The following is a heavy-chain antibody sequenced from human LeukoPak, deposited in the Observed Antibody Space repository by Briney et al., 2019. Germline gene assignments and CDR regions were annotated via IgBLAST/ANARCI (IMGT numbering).Heavy chain of an antibody. V-gene: IGHV3-74*01. CDR2: INSDGGTT. J-gene: IGHJ4*02. D-gene: IGHD3-16*01. Sequence: GGSLRLSCEASGFTLSSYWMHWVRQAPGKGLVWVSRINSDGGTTNYADSVKGRFTISRDNAKNTLYLQMNGLRAEDTAVYHCARDTAGIGVDYWGQGTLVTVSS. CDR3: ARDTAGIGVDY. CDR1: GFTLSSYW.